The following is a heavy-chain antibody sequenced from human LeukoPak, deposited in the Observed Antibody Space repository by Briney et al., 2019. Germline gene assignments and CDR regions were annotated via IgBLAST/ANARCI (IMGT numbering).Heavy chain of an antibody. D-gene: IGHD2-21*02. CDR3: AGGGTYCGGDCYSVAFDY. Sequence: ASVKASCKASGYTFTSYAMHWVRQAPGQRLEWMGWINAGNGNTKYSQKFQGRVTITRDTSASTAYMELSSLRSEDTAVYYCAGGGTYCGGDCYSVAFDYWGQGTLVTVSS. CDR2: INAGNGNT. CDR1: GYTFTSYA. J-gene: IGHJ4*02. V-gene: IGHV1-3*01.